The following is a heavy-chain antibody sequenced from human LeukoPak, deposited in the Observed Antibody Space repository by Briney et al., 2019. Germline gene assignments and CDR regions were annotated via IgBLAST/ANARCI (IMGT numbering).Heavy chain of an antibody. J-gene: IGHJ4*02. V-gene: IGHV1-2*06. CDR1: GYTFTGYY. CDR3: AALAVAGESGFDY. CDR2: INPNSGGT. D-gene: IGHD6-19*01. Sequence: ASVKVSCKASGYTFTGYYMHWVRQAPGQGLEWMGPINPNSGGTNYAQKFQGRVTMTRDTSISTAYMELSRLRSDDTAVYYCAALAVAGESGFDYWGQGTLVTVSS.